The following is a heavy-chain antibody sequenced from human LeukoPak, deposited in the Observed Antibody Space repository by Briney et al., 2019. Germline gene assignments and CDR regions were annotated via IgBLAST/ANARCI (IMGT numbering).Heavy chain of an antibody. CDR2: ISGSGSNT. J-gene: IGHJ4*02. CDR1: GFTFTSYA. CDR3: ARELNYYFDY. Sequence: PGGSLRLSCVASGFTFTSYAMSWVRQAPGKGLEWVSVISGSGSNTYYADSVKGRFTISRDNAKNSLYLQMDSLRAEDTAIYYCARELNYYFDYWGQGTLVTVSS. V-gene: IGHV3-23*01. D-gene: IGHD1-7*01.